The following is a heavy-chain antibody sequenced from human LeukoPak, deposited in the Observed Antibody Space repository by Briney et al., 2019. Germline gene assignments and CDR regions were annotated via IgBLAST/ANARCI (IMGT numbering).Heavy chain of an antibody. CDR2: IWYDGSNK. V-gene: IGHV3-33*07. D-gene: IGHD3-22*01. Sequence: PGGSLMLSCEASGFTFSAYAMTWVRQAPGKGLEWVAVIWYDGSNKYYADSVKGRFTISRDNSKNTLYLQMNSLRAEDTAVYYCARDPPYYYDSSGYLGNAFDIWGQGTMVTVSS. J-gene: IGHJ3*02. CDR1: GFTFSAYA. CDR3: ARDPPYYYDSSGYLGNAFDI.